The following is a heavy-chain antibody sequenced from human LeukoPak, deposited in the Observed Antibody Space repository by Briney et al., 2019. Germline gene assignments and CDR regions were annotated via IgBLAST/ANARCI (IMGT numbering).Heavy chain of an antibody. CDR2: IYWNDDK. V-gene: IGHV2-5*01. Sequence: SGPTLVNPTQTLTLTCTFSGFSLSTSGVGVGWIRQPPGKALEWLALIYWNDDKRYSPSLKSRLTITKDTSKNQVFLTMTNMDPVDTPTYYCAHSGYYDILTGYGYWGQGTLVTVSS. CDR1: GFSLSTSGVG. D-gene: IGHD3-9*01. CDR3: AHSGYYDILTGYGY. J-gene: IGHJ4*02.